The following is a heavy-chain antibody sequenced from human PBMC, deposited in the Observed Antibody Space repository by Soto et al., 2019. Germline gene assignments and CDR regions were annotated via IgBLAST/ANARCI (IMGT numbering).Heavy chain of an antibody. CDR2: IKKDGSEK. CDR3: VSSGYTYRGY. J-gene: IGHJ4*02. CDR1: GFTFTNYY. D-gene: IGHD5-18*01. V-gene: IGHV3-7*01. Sequence: GGSLILSCTASGFTFTNYYMSWVRQAPGKGLEWVANIKKDGSEKYYVDSVKGRFTISRDNAKNSLYLQMDSLRAEDTAVYYCVSSGYTYRGYWGQGTLVTVSS.